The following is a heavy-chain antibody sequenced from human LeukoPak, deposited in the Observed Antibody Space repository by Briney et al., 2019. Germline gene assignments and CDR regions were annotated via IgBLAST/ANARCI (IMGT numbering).Heavy chain of an antibody. V-gene: IGHV4-39*01. CDR3: FLAPDYYYYGMDV. CDR2: IYYSGST. Sequence: SETLSLTCTVSGGSISSSSYYWVWIRQPPGKGLEWIGSIYYSGSTYYNPSLKSRVTISVDTSKNQFSLKLSSVTAADTAVYYCFLAPDYYYYGMDVWGQGTTVTVSS. CDR1: GGSISSSSYY. J-gene: IGHJ6*02.